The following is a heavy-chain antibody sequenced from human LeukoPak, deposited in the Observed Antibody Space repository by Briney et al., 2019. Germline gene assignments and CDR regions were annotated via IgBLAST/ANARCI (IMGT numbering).Heavy chain of an antibody. Sequence: ASVKVSCKASGYTFTGYYMHWVRQAPGQGLEWMGRINPNSGGTNYAQKFQGRVTMTRDTSISTAYMELSRLRSDDTAVYYCARERLGGGRFLDYWGQGTLVTVSS. J-gene: IGHJ4*02. V-gene: IGHV1-2*06. CDR2: INPNSGGT. D-gene: IGHD3-16*01. CDR3: ARERLGGGRFLDY. CDR1: GYTFTGYY.